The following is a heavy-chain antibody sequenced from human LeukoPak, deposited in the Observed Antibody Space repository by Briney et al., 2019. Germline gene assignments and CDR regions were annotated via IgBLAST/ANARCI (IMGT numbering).Heavy chain of an antibody. D-gene: IGHD6-13*01. CDR2: IYTSGST. CDR1: GGSFSGYY. CDR3: ARDPYSSSPRSYYYYYMDV. Sequence: PSETLSLTCAVYGGSFSGYYWSWIRQPAGKGLEWIGRIYTSGSTNYNPSLKSRVTMSVDTSKNQFSLKLSSVTAADTAVYYCARDPYSSSPRSYYYYYMDVWGKGTTVTVSS. J-gene: IGHJ6*03. V-gene: IGHV4-4*07.